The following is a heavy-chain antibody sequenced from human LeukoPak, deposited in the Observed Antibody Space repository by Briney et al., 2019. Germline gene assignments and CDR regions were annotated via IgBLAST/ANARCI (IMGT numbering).Heavy chain of an antibody. V-gene: IGHV5-10-1*01. CDR2: IDPSDSYT. CDR3: ARPVAENYGMDV. D-gene: IGHD6-19*01. CDR1: GYSFTSYW. J-gene: IGHJ6*02. Sequence: GESLKISFKGSGYSFTSYWISWVRPMPGKGLEWMGRIDPSDSYTNYSPSFQGHVTISADKSISTAYLQWSSLKASDTAMYYCARPVAENYGMDVWGQGTTVTVSS.